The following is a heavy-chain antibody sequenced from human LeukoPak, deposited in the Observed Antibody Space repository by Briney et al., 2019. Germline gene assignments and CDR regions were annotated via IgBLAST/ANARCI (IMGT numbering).Heavy chain of an antibody. V-gene: IGHV4-39*01. CDR3: TRHQRGSGLGGVDY. CDR2: VSHAGHT. CDR1: GGSITTNSYY. D-gene: IGHD6-19*01. Sequence: SETLSLTCTVSGGSITTNSYYWGWIRQPPEKGLEWIGFVSHAGHTWYNPSLNSRVTVSADTSNNHFSLTLNSVTAADAAVYYCTRHQRGSGLGGVDYWGQGSLVFVSS. J-gene: IGHJ4*02.